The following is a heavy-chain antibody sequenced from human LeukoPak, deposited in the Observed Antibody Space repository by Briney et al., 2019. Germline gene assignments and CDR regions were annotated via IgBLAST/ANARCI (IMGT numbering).Heavy chain of an antibody. Sequence: PGGSLRLSCAASGFTFNSYALHWVRQAPGKGLEWVAGISYDGNEKYYADSVRGRFTIARDNSKNTLYVQMSSLRAEDAAVYYCARVGELEMPAMQRGYFDDWGQGTLVTVSS. CDR2: ISYDGNEK. D-gene: IGHD5-24*01. CDR3: ARVGELEMPAMQRGYFDD. J-gene: IGHJ4*02. V-gene: IGHV3-30*15. CDR1: GFTFNSYA.